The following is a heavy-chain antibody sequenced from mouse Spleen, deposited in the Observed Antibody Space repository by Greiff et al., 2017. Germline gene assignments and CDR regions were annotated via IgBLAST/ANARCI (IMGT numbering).Heavy chain of an antibody. CDR3: ARWGFLFDY. CDR1: GFTFSDYG. Sequence: DVQLVESGGGLVKPGGSLKLSCAASGFTFSDYGMHWVRQAPEKGLEWVAYISSGSSTIYYADTVKGRFTISRDNAKNTLFLQMTSLRSEDTAMYYCARWGFLFDYWGQGTTLTVSS. V-gene: IGHV5-17*01. CDR2: ISSGSSTI. J-gene: IGHJ2*01.